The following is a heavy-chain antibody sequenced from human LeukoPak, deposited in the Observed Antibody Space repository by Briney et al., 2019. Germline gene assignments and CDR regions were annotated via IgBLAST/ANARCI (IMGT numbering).Heavy chain of an antibody. D-gene: IGHD1-26*01. CDR3: ARYPPYSYFDY. Sequence: GGSLRLSCAASEFTFSSYWMSWVRQAPRKGLEWVATIKFDGSEKTYVDSVKGRFTISRDNTKNSLYLQMNSLRAEDTAVYYCARYPPYSYFDYWGQGTLVTVSS. CDR1: EFTFSSYW. CDR2: IKFDGSEK. V-gene: IGHV3-7*01. J-gene: IGHJ4*02.